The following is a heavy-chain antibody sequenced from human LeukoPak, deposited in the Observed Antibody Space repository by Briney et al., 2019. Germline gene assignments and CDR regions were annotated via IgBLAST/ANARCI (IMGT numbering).Heavy chain of an antibody. Sequence: PGGSLRLSCVASGSTVSSYWMSWVRQAPGKGLEWVAVISFDGSNKYYADSVKGRFTISRDNSKNTLYLQMNSLRAEDTAVYYCARDPEYQLLYYFDYWGQGTLVTVSS. CDR2: ISFDGSNK. J-gene: IGHJ4*02. CDR3: ARDPEYQLLYYFDY. CDR1: GSTVSSYW. D-gene: IGHD2-2*01. V-gene: IGHV3-30-3*01.